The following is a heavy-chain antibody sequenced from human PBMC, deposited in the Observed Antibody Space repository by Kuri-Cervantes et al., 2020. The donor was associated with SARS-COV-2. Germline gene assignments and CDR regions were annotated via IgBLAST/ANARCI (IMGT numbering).Heavy chain of an antibody. Sequence: GSLRLSCAASGFTFSSYAMHWVRQAPGKGLEWVAVISYDGSNKYYADSVKGRFTISRDNSKNTLYLQMNSLRAEDTAVYYCASLAAAGSFDYWGQGTLVTVSS. CDR1: GFTFSSYA. CDR3: ASLAAAGSFDY. J-gene: IGHJ4*02. D-gene: IGHD6-13*01. V-gene: IGHV3-30-3*01. CDR2: ISYDGSNK.